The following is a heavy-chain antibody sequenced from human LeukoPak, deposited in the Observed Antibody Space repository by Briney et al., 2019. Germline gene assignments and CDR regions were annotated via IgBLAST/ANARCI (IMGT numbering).Heavy chain of an antibody. J-gene: IGHJ6*03. CDR2: ISSSSSYI. Sequence: GGSLRLSCAASGFTFSSYSMNWVRQAPGKGLEWVSSISSSSSYIYYADSVKGRFTISRDNAKNLLYLQMNSLRAEDTAVYYCARAMYYYGSGRGYYYYYYMDVWGKGTTVTVS. V-gene: IGHV3-21*01. D-gene: IGHD3-10*01. CDR1: GFTFSSYS. CDR3: ARAMYYYGSGRGYYYYYYMDV.